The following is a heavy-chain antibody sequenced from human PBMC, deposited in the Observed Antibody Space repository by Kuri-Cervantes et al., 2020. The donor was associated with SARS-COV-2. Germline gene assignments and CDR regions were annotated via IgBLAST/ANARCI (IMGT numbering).Heavy chain of an antibody. V-gene: IGHV4-39*07. CDR3: ARGPRYCSSTSCYPLDAFDI. CDR2: ILYNGNT. CDR1: RGSIDRSPYY. Sequence: GSLRLSCTVSRGSIDRSPYYWGWIRQPPGKGLEWIGSILYNGNTHYKASLNSRVTISVDTSKNQFSLRLTSVTAADTAVYYCARGPRYCSSTSCYPLDAFDIWGQGTMVTVSS. D-gene: IGHD2-2*01. J-gene: IGHJ3*02.